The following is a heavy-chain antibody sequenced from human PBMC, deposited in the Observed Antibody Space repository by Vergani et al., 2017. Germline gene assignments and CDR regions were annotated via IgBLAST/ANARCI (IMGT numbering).Heavy chain of an antibody. CDR1: GFTFSSYA. CDR3: AKCHCSSTSCYIWGRDNWFDP. CDR2: ISGSGGST. Sequence: EVQLLESGGGLVQPGGSLRLSCAASGFTFSSYAMSWVRQAPGKGLEWVSAISGSGGSTYYADSVKGRFTISRVNSKNTLYLQMNSLRAEDTAVYYCAKCHCSSTSCYIWGRDNWFDPWGQGTLVTVSS. J-gene: IGHJ5*02. D-gene: IGHD2-2*02. V-gene: IGHV3-23*01.